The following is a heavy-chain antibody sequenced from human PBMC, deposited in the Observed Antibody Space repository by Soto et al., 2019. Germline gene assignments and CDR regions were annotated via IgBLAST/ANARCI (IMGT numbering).Heavy chain of an antibody. D-gene: IGHD3-10*01. CDR3: AAELGFGKLSVV. CDR1: GDTFKNCV. CDR2: IIPLFGTT. Sequence: QVQVVQSGGEVRRPGSSVKVSCKASGDTFKNCVISWVRQAPGQGLEWMGGIIPLFGTTDFAQRFQGRITITTDESTTTAYMELSMLRSEDTATYYCAAELGFGKLSVVWGQGTTVIVSS. V-gene: IGHV1-69*01. J-gene: IGHJ6*02.